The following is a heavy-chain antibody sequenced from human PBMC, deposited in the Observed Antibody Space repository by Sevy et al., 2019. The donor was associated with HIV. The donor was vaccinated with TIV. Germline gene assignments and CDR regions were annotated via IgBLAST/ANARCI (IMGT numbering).Heavy chain of an antibody. V-gene: IGHV3-23*01. D-gene: IGHD6-6*01. J-gene: IGHJ4*02. Sequence: GGSLRLSCAASGFTFSSYAMSWVRQAPGKGLEWVSAISGSGGSTYYADSVKGRLTISRDNAKNTLALQMNSLRAEDTAVYYCASTDGEVAARGGGIFFDYWGQGTLVTVSS. CDR2: ISGSGGST. CDR3: ASTDGEVAARGGGIFFDY. CDR1: GFTFSSYA.